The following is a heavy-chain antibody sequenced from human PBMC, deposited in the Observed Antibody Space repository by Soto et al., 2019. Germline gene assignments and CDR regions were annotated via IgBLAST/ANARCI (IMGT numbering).Heavy chain of an antibody. CDR1: GASISRARYY. J-gene: IGHJ4*02. CDR3: ARQTSRGGWGTIIG. D-gene: IGHD3-16*01. V-gene: IGHV4-31*03. CDR2: TYYSGST. Sequence: QVQLQESGPGLVKPSQTLSLTCTVSGASISRARYYWSWLRKQPGQRLERIGYTYYSGSTYYNSSLESRVTISVDASNNHFSLKITSVSAANRPVYYCARQTSRGGWGTIIGWGQGTLVTVSS.